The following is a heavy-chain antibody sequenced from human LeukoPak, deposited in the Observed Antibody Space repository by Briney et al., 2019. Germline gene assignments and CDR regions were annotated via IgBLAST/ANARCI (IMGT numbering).Heavy chain of an antibody. CDR1: RYTFSRYA. CDR3: ARDFGWLSHFDY. V-gene: IGHV3-30-3*01. D-gene: IGHD3-9*01. CDR2: ISFDGSND. Sequence: PGRALRVSCAPSRYTFSRYAMHCVPHAPDGRLECVAVISFDGSNDNYADSVKGRFTISRDNSKNTLYLQMSSLRGEDTAVYYCARDFGWLSHFDYWGQGTLVSVSS. J-gene: IGHJ4*02.